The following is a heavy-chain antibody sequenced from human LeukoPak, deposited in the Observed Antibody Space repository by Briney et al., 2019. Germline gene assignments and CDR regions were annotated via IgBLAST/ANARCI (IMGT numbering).Heavy chain of an antibody. CDR1: GGSISSYY. J-gene: IGHJ1*01. V-gene: IGHV4-59*01. D-gene: IGHD5-24*01. Sequence: LETLSLTCTVSGGSISSYYWSWIRQPPGKGLEWIGYIYYSGSTNYNPSLKSRVTISVDTSKNQFSLKLSSVTAADTAVYYCASNYRRYFQHWGQGTLVTVSS. CDR2: IYYSGST. CDR3: ASNYRRYFQH.